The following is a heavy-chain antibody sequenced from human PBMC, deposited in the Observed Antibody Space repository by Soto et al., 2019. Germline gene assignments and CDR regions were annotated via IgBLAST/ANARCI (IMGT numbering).Heavy chain of an antibody. Sequence: QVQLQESGPGLVKPSQTLSLTCTVSGGSISSGDYYWSWIRQPPGKGLEWIGYIYYSGSTYYNPSLKSRVSISVDTPNNQFSLKLSSVTAADTAVYYCAREEAAAGKFQTDSWGQGTLVIVSP. V-gene: IGHV4-30-4*01. CDR3: AREEAAAGKFQTDS. J-gene: IGHJ4*02. D-gene: IGHD6-13*01. CDR2: IYYSGST. CDR1: GGSISSGDYY.